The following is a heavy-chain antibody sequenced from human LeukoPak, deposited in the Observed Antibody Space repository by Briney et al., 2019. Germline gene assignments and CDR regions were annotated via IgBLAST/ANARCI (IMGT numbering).Heavy chain of an antibody. D-gene: IGHD4-17*01. J-gene: IGHJ4*02. Sequence: PSETLSLTCSVSGSSFNTYYWSWIRQPAGKALEWIGRIHTSGSADYSPSLQSRVTISVDMSKKEFSLKLTSVTAADTAVYYCARDIVYLKVEDYGWGQGILVTVSS. CDR1: GSSFNTYY. V-gene: IGHV4-4*07. CDR2: IHTSGSA. CDR3: ARDIVYLKVEDYG.